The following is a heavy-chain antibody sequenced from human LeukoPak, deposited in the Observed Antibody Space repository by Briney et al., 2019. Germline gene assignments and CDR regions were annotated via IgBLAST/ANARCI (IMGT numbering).Heavy chain of an antibody. Sequence: ASVEVSCKASGYTFTGYYMHWVRQAPGQGLEWMGWINPNSGGTNYAQKFQGRVTMTRDTSISTAYMELSRLRSDDTAVYYCARAGGAVGIVVVIGFDYWGQGTLVTVSS. CDR3: ARAGGAVGIVVVIGFDY. CDR2: INPNSGGT. V-gene: IGHV1-2*02. J-gene: IGHJ4*02. D-gene: IGHD3-22*01. CDR1: GYTFTGYY.